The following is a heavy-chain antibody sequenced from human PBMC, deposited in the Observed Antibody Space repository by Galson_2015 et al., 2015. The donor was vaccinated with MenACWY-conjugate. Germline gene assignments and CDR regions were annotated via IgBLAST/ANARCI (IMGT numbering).Heavy chain of an antibody. D-gene: IGHD2-21*02. V-gene: IGHV5-51*01. J-gene: IGHJ4*02. CDR2: IYPGDSDT. Sequence: QSGAEVKKPGESLKISCKGSGDSFPNYWIGWVRQLPGKGLEWIGNIYPGDSDTRYSPSFQGQVTISADKSISTAYLQWSSLKASDTAMYYCARPLDCGGDCYWGYFDYWGQGTLVTVSS. CDR1: GDSFPNYW. CDR3: ARPLDCGGDCYWGYFDY.